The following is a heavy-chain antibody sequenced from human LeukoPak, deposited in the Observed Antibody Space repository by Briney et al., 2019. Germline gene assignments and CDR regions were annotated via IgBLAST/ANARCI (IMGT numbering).Heavy chain of an antibody. D-gene: IGHD3-22*01. J-gene: IGHJ4*02. V-gene: IGHV1-69*04. CDR2: IIPILGIA. CDR1: GYTFIGYY. Sequence: GASVKVSCKASGYTFIGYYMHWVRQAPGQGLEWMGRIIPILGIANYAQKFQGRVTITADKSTSTAYMELSSLRSEDTAVYYCARDRVYYDSSPLDYWGQGTLVTVSS. CDR3: ARDRVYYDSSPLDY.